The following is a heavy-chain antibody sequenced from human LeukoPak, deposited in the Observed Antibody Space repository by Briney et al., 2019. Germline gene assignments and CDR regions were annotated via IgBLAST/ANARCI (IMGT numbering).Heavy chain of an antibody. CDR2: IYYSGST. Sequence: SETLSLTCSVSGGSVSGSSYYWTWIRQPPGKGLEWIGYIYYSGSTNYNPSLKSRVTISVDTSKNQFSLKLSSVTAADTAVYYCARVRRADIVVVPAAIGGFDYWGQGTLVTVSS. J-gene: IGHJ4*02. CDR1: GGSVSGSSYY. D-gene: IGHD2-2*02. V-gene: IGHV4-61*01. CDR3: ARVRRADIVVVPAAIGGFDY.